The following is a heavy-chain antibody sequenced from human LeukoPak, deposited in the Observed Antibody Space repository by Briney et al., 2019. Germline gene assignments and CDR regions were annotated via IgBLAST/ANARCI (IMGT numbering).Heavy chain of an antibody. Sequence: GGSLRLSCAASGFAFSSYAMTWVRQAPEKGLEWVSDISGSGASTYYADSVKGRFTISRDNSKNTLYLQMNSLRAEDTAVYYCAKDSGNRDNWFDPWGQGTLVTVSS. CDR1: GFAFSSYA. CDR3: AKDSGNRDNWFDP. J-gene: IGHJ5*02. CDR2: ISGSGAST. D-gene: IGHD1-14*01. V-gene: IGHV3-23*01.